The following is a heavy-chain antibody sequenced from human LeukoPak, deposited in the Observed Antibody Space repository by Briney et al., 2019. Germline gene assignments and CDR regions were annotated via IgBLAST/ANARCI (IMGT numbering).Heavy chain of an antibody. V-gene: IGHV3-23*01. J-gene: IGHJ5*02. Sequence: GGSLRLSCTASGFTFSSYAMSWVRQAPGEGLKWVSAIHPTEGTTFYADSVKGRFTISRDNSKNNLYLQMNSLTVDDAAIYYCAKDRMSYSSTLGSWGQGTLVTVSS. CDR3: AKDRMSYSSTLGS. CDR1: GFTFSSYA. D-gene: IGHD6-13*01. CDR2: IHPTEGTT.